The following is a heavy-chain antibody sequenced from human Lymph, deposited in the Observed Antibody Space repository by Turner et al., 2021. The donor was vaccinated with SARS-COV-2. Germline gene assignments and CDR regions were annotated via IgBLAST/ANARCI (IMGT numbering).Heavy chain of an antibody. J-gene: IGHJ4*02. V-gene: IGHV3-21*01. CDR3: ARGPPDFPYYFDY. Sequence: EVWLVESGGGLVRAGFFLRLSGRASGFTFSSYSMNWVRQAAGKGLEWVSSIAFTNSYKYHADSVKGRYTISRDDAKNSLYLQMNGLRAEDRAVYYCARGPPDFPYYFDYWGQGTMVTVSS. CDR2: IAFTNSYK. CDR1: GFTFSSYS. D-gene: IGHD2-21*02.